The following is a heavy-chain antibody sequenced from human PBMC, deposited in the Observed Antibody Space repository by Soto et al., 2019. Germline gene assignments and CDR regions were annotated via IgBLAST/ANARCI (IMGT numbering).Heavy chain of an antibody. Sequence: SVKVSCKASGDTFSSYAISWVRQAPGQGLEWMGGIIPIFGTANYAQKFQGRVTITADKSTSTAYMELSSLRSEDTAVYYCAGDSGGKAAVGPFDIWGQGTMVTVSS. CDR3: AGDSGGKAAVGPFDI. V-gene: IGHV1-69*06. D-gene: IGHD6-25*01. J-gene: IGHJ3*02. CDR2: IIPIFGTA. CDR1: GDTFSSYA.